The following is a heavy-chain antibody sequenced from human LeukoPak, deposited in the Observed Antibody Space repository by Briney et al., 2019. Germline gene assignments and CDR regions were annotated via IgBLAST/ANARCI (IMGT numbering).Heavy chain of an antibody. CDR1: GFTFSSYW. Sequence: GGSLRLSCAASGFTFSSYWMSWVRQAPGKGLEWVANIKQDGSEKYYVDSVKGRFTISRDNAKNSLYLQMNSLRAEDTAVYYCARDRGWQQLVLSHFDYWGQGTLVTVSS. J-gene: IGHJ4*02. CDR2: IKQDGSEK. CDR3: ARDRGWQQLVLSHFDY. V-gene: IGHV3-7*01. D-gene: IGHD6-13*01.